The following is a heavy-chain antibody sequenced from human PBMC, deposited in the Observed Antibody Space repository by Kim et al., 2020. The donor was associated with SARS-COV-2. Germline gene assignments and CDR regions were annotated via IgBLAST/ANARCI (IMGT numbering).Heavy chain of an antibody. CDR1: GGSISSSSYY. Sequence: SETLSLTCTVSGGSISSSSYYWGWIRQPPGKGLEWIGSIYYSGSTYYNPSLKSRVTISVDTSKNQFSLKLSSVTAADTAVYYCARERSSEGRFDPWGQGT. J-gene: IGHJ5*02. V-gene: IGHV4-39*07. CDR3: ARERSSEGRFDP. D-gene: IGHD6-19*01. CDR2: IYYSGST.